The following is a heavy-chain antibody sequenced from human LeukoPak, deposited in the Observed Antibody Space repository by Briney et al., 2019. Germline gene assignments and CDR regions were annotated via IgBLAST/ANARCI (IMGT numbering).Heavy chain of an antibody. CDR3: ARGGARSSSYYYYGMDV. V-gene: IGHV3-48*01. J-gene: IGHJ6*02. Sequence: GGSLRLSCAASGFYFSTYSMHCVRRALGRGLEWLSYIDSSSSTIYYADSVKGRFTISRDNAKNSLYLQMNSLRAEDTAVFYCARGGARSSSYYYYGMDVRGLGTTVTVSS. CDR1: GFYFSTYS. CDR2: IDSSSSTI. D-gene: IGHD6-13*01.